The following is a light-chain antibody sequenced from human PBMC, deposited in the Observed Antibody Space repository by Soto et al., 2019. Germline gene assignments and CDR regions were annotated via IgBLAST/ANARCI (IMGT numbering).Light chain of an antibody. CDR1: QSVSSK. V-gene: IGKV3-20*01. Sequence: EIVMTQSPATLSVSPGEGATLSCRASQSVSSKLAWYQQKPGQAPRLLIYGASSRATGIPDRFSGSGSGTDFTLTISRLEPQDFAVYYCQQYGSSHTFGQGTRLE. J-gene: IGKJ5*01. CDR2: GAS. CDR3: QQYGSSHT.